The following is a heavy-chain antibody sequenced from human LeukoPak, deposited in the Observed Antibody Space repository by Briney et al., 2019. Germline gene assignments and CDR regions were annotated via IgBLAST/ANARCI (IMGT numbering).Heavy chain of an antibody. CDR2: LSYEERNK. Sequence: GGSLRLSCAASGFTLRSYTMNWVPQAPAKGLGRVEVLSYEERNKYYADSVEGQFPISRDNSRNTRYLQMNSLRAEDTAVYYCARDSCSSTSCYGGFDYWGQGTLVTVSS. CDR3: ARDSCSSTSCYGGFDY. J-gene: IGHJ4*02. CDR1: GFTLRSYT. V-gene: IGHV3-30*04. D-gene: IGHD2-2*01.